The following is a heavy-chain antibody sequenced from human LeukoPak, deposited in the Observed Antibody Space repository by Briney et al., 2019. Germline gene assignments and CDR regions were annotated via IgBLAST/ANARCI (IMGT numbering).Heavy chain of an antibody. J-gene: IGHJ4*01. CDR1: GGSISSYY. CDR3: ARSDYGDCFDY. Sequence: PSETLSLTCTVSGGSISSYYWSWIRQPPGKGLEWIGYIYYSGSTNYNPSLKSRVTISVDTSKNQFSLKLSSVTAADTAVYYCARSDYGDCFDYWGHGTLVTVSS. CDR2: IYYSGST. V-gene: IGHV4-59*01. D-gene: IGHD4-17*01.